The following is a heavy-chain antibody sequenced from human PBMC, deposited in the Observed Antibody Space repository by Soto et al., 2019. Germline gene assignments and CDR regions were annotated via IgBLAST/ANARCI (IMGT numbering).Heavy chain of an antibody. CDR2: ISYDGSNK. Sequence: QVQLVESGGGVVQPGRFLRLSCAASGFTFSSYAMHWVRQAPGKGLEWVAVISYDGSNKYYADSVKGRFTISRDNSKNTLYLQMNSLRAEDTAVYYCARDTSGRFGEGTNFDYWGQGTLVTVSS. CDR3: ARDTSGRFGEGTNFDY. J-gene: IGHJ4*02. V-gene: IGHV3-30-3*01. CDR1: GFTFSSYA. D-gene: IGHD3-10*01.